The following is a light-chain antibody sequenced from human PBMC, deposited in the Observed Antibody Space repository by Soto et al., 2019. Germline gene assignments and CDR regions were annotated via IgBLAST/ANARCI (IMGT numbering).Light chain of an antibody. J-gene: IGKJ4*01. V-gene: IGKV3-20*01. CDR3: QQGHT. CDR2: GAS. Sequence: EIVLTQSPGTLSLSPGERATLSCRASQSVSSSYLAWYQQKPGQAPRLLIYGASTRATGIPASFSGSGSGTEFTLTISSLQSEDFAVYYCQQGHTFGGGTKVDIK. CDR1: QSVSSSY.